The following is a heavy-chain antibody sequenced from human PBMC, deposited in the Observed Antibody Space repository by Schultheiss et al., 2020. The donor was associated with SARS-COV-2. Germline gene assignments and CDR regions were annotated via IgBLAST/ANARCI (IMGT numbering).Heavy chain of an antibody. Sequence: GGSLRLSCAASGFTFSNAWMSWVRQAPGKGLEWVAVIWYDGSNKYYADSVKGRFTISRDNSKNTLYLQMNSLRAEDTAVYYCAKDRFVSGSGSESDYWGQGTLVTVSS. CDR1: GFTFSNAW. D-gene: IGHD3-10*01. V-gene: IGHV3-33*06. J-gene: IGHJ4*02. CDR3: AKDRFVSGSGSESDY. CDR2: IWYDGSNK.